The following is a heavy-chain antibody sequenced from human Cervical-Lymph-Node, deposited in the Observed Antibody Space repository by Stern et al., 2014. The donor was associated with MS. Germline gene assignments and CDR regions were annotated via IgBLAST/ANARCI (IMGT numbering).Heavy chain of an antibody. J-gene: IGHJ6*02. CDR1: GFSFNNAW. CDR2: IKSEADGETT. CDR3: NTPPVTGLGGVRKDV. V-gene: IGHV3-15*01. Sequence: EVHLVESGGDLVKPGGSLRLSFAGSGFSFNNAWMTWVRLAQRRGLEWVGRIKSEADGETTDYAAPVEGRFSISRDGTKTTVYLQLNSLKIEDTGVYYCNTPPVTGLGGVRKDVWGPGTTVTVSS. D-gene: IGHD3-16*01.